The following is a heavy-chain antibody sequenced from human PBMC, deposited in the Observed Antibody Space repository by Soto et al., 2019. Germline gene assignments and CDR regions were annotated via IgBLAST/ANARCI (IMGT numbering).Heavy chain of an antibody. D-gene: IGHD6-19*01. V-gene: IGHV3-30*19. CDR1: GFTFSDFG. CDR2: ISKDGLDR. Sequence: PGGSLRLSCVVSGFTFSDFGMHWVRQSPGEGLAWVASISKDGLDRYYSESVKDRFTISRDDSKNTVFLQMNSLKVEDTAAYFCASPREGQWLVFDHWGQRTLVTVSS. J-gene: IGHJ4*02. CDR3: ASPREGQWLVFDH.